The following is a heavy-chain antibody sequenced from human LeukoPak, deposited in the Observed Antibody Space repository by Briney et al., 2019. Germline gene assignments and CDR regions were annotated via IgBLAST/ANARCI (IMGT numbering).Heavy chain of an antibody. CDR1: GFTFSSYW. D-gene: IGHD3-16*02. Sequence: GGSLRLSCAASGFTFSSYWMSWVRQAPGKGLEWVSVIYSGGGTYYADSVKGRFTISRDNSKNSLYLQMNSLRAEDTAVYYCARGPSYPFDIWGQGTTVIVSS. CDR3: ARGPSYPFDI. CDR2: IYSGGGT. J-gene: IGHJ3*02. V-gene: IGHV3-53*01.